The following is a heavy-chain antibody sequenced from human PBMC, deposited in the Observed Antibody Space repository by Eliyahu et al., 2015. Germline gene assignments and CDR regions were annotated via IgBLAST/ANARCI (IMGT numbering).Heavy chain of an antibody. CDR1: GFTFSIYP. Sequence: EVYLVESGGGLVQPGGSLXLSCAAXGFTFSIYPXXWVRPAPGKGLEWVSNIRTTREGTVSYADSVKGRFSVSRDDAKNSLFLQMNSLRDEDTAVYYCARDLNWGFDYWGLGTLVTVSS. J-gene: IGHJ4*02. V-gene: IGHV3-48*02. D-gene: IGHD7-27*01. CDR2: IRTTREGTV. CDR3: ARDLNWGFDY.